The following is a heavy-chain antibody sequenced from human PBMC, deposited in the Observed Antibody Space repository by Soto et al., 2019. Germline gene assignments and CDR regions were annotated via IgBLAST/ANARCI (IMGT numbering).Heavy chain of an antibody. D-gene: IGHD1-20*01. J-gene: IGHJ5*02. CDR2: INPNSGGT. Sequence: ASVKVSCKASGYTFTGYYMHWVRQAPGQGLEWMGWINPNSGGTNYAQKFQGRVTMTRDTSISTAYMELGSLRSDDTAVYYCARITGNNWFDPWGQGTLVTVSS. CDR3: ARITGNNWFDP. V-gene: IGHV1-2*02. CDR1: GYTFTGYY.